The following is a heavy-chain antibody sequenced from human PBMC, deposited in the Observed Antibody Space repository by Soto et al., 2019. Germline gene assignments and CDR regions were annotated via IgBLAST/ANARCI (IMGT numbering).Heavy chain of an antibody. Sequence: PVWSLGLSCASCGFTFYESAMHWVRQGPVKGLEWVSGISWNSGSIGYADSVKGRFTISRDNAKNSLYLQMNSLRAEDTALYYCAKVRAYSSGYYGPVDYWGQGTLVTGSS. V-gene: IGHV3-9*01. CDR2: ISWNSGSI. J-gene: IGHJ4*02. CDR3: AKVRAYSSGYYGPVDY. CDR1: GFTFYESA. D-gene: IGHD3-22*01.